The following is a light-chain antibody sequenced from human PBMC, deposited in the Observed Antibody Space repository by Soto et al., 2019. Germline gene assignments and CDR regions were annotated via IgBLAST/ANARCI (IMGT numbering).Light chain of an antibody. CDR3: QTWGTGIVI. CDR1: SGHSSSA. Sequence: QPVLTQSPSASASLGASVRLTCTLSSGHSSSAIAWHQQQPEKGPRYLMKLNSDGSHNKGDGIPDRFSGSSSGAERYLTISSLQSEDEADYYCQTWGTGIVIFGGGTKLTVL. V-gene: IGLV4-69*01. CDR2: LNSDGSH. J-gene: IGLJ2*01.